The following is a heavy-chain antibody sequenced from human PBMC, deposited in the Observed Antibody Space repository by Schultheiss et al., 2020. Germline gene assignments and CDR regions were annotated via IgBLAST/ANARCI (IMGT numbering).Heavy chain of an antibody. CDR2: IYSGGST. CDR3: ARATFYFATSDLQFDY. D-gene: IGHD3-22*01. J-gene: IGHJ4*02. Sequence: GGSLRLSCAASGFTVSSNYMSWVRQAPGKGLEWVSVIYSGGSTYYADSVKGRFTISRDSSKNTLHLQMNSLRAEDTAMYYCARATFYFATSDLQFDYWGQGTLVTVSS. CDR1: GFTVSSNY. V-gene: IGHV3-66*01.